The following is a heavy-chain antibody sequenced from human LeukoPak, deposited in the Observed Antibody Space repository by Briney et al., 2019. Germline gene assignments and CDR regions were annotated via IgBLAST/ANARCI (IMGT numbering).Heavy chain of an antibody. D-gene: IGHD5-12*01. CDR3: AKATGGRWLLSYYFDY. Sequence: GGSLRLSCAAPGFTFSDYYMTWVRQAPGKGLELVANIKQDGTETYFVDSVKGRFTISRDNSKNTLYLQMNSLRAEDTAVYYCAKATGGRWLLSYYFDYWGQGTLVTVSS. V-gene: IGHV3-7*01. J-gene: IGHJ4*02. CDR2: IKQDGTET. CDR1: GFTFSDYY.